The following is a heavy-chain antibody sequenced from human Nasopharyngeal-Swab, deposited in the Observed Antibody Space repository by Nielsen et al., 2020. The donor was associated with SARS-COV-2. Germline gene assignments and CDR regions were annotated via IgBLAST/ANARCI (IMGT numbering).Heavy chain of an antibody. V-gene: IGHV4-38-2*02. Sequence: SETLSLTCTVSGYSISNGYYWDWIRQSPGKGLEWIGSIYHNGSTDYNPSLKGRVTISVDTSKNQFSLKLNSVTAADTAVYYCARRETIVGSFDYWGQGTLVTVSS. CDR1: GYSISNGYY. J-gene: IGHJ4*02. CDR2: IYHNGST. D-gene: IGHD1-26*01. CDR3: ARRETIVGSFDY.